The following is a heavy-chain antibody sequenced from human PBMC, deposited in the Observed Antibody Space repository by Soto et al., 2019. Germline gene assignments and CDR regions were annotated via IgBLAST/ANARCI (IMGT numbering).Heavy chain of an antibody. V-gene: IGHV5-51*01. J-gene: IGHJ5*02. D-gene: IGHD2-8*01. CDR2: IYPGDSDS. Sequence: GESLKISCKVSGYSFSTSWTGWVRQLPGKGLEWMGIIYPGDSDSRYGPSFEGHVTFSVDKSISTAYLEWSSLKASDTAIYYCARLSRRVAQESNYFDPWGQGTLVTVSS. CDR1: GYSFSTSW. CDR3: ARLSRRVAQESNYFDP.